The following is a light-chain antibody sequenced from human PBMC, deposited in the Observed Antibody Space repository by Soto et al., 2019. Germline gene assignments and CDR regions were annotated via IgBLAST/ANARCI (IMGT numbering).Light chain of an antibody. Sequence: DIQMTQSPFSLSASVGDRVTITCRASQNISNYLNWYQQKPGKAPKPLIYSASSLQSGVPSRFSGSGSGTDFTLTINSLQPEDFPSYYCQQSYGALIFTFCPGTKVVIK. V-gene: IGKV1-39*01. CDR3: QQSYGALIFT. CDR2: SAS. CDR1: QNISNY. J-gene: IGKJ3*01.